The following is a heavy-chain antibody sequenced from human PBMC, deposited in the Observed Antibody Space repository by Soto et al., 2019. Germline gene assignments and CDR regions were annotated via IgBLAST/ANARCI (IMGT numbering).Heavy chain of an antibody. CDR2: ISGSGGST. J-gene: IGHJ1*01. V-gene: IGHV3-23*01. CDR3: AKVHKGSSWSPSEYFQH. D-gene: IGHD6-13*01. CDR1: GFTFSSYA. Sequence: PGGSLRLSCAASGFTFSSYAMSWVRQAPGKGLEWVSAISGSGGSTYYADSVKGRFTISRDNSRNTLYLQMNSLRAEDTAVYHCAKVHKGSSWSPSEYFQHWGQGTLVTVSS.